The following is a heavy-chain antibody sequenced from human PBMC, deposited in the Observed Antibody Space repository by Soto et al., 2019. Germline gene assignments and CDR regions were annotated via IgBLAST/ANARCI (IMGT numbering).Heavy chain of an antibody. J-gene: IGHJ3*02. CDR2: INPNSGGT. V-gene: IGHV1-2*04. CDR1: GYTFTGYY. Sequence: ASVKVSCKASGYTFTGYYMHWVRQAPGQGLEWMGWINPNSGGTNYAQKFQGWVTMTRDTSISTAYMELSRLRSDDTAVYYCARGYCSGGSCYPDAFDIWGQGTMVTV. CDR3: ARGYCSGGSCYPDAFDI. D-gene: IGHD2-15*01.